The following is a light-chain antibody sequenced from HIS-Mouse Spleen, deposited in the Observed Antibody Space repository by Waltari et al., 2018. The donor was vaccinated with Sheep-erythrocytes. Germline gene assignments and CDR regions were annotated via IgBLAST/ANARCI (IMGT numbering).Light chain of an antibody. Sequence: QSALTQPRSVSGSPGQSVTISCTGTSSDVGGYNYFSWYQQHPGKAPKLMIYDVSKRPSGVPDRFSGSKSGNTAYMIISGLQAEDEADYYCCSYAGSYNHVFATGTKVTVL. CDR3: CSYAGSYNHV. CDR1: SSDVGGYNY. CDR2: DVS. J-gene: IGLJ1*01. V-gene: IGLV2-11*01.